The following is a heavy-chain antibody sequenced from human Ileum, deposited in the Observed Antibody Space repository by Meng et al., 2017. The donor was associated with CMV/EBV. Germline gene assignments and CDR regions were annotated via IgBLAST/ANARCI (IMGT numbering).Heavy chain of an antibody. CDR2: ISSSGRTI. Sequence: GGSLRLSCAASGFTFSSYEMNWVRQAPGKGLEWISYISSSGRTIYYADAVKGRFTISRDYDRNSLYLQLNSLRAEDAAVYYCARQMVSLDSWGQGTLVTVSS. D-gene: IGHD6-13*01. V-gene: IGHV3-48*03. CDR3: ARQMVSLDS. CDR1: GFTFSSYE. J-gene: IGHJ4*02.